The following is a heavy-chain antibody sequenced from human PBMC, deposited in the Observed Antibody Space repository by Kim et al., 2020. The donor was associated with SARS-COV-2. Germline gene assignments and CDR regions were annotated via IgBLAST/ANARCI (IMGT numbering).Heavy chain of an antibody. J-gene: IGHJ4*02. CDR3: AKGLWGHSSTPVY. V-gene: IGHV3-23*01. D-gene: IGHD6-13*01. Sequence: YGSSVKGRFTHSKDNSKNPLFLQMNSLRAEDTALYYCAKGLWGHSSTPVYWGQGALVTVSS.